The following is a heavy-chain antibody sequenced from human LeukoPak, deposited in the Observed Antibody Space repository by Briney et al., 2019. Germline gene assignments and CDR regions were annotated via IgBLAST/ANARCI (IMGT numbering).Heavy chain of an antibody. J-gene: IGHJ6*03. D-gene: IGHD2-2*01. CDR1: GGSISSYY. CDR2: IYYSGST. V-gene: IGHV4-59*08. Sequence: MTSETLSLTCTVSGGSISSYYWSWIRQPPGKGLEWIGYIYYSGSTNYNPSLKSRVTISVDTSKNQFSLKLSSVTAADTAVYYCAGVQGYCSSISCYYYMDVWGKGTTVTVSS. CDR3: AGVQGYCSSISCYYYMDV.